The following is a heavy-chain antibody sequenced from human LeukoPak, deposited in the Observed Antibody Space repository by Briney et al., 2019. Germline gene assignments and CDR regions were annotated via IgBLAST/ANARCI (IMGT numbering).Heavy chain of an antibody. Sequence: GASVKVSCKASGYTFTSNHIHWVRQAPGQGLEWMGVINPSGDSTSHAPKFQGRVTMTRDTSTSTVYMELSSLRSEDTAVYYCARERNYYDSSGYPGPLYYYYGMDVWGQGTTVTVSS. CDR3: ARERNYYDSSGYPGPLYYYYGMDV. V-gene: IGHV1-46*01. CDR1: GYTFTSNH. CDR2: INPSGDST. D-gene: IGHD3-22*01. J-gene: IGHJ6*02.